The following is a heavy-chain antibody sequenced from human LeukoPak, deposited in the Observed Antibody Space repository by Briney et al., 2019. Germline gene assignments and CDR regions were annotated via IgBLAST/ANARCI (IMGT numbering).Heavy chain of an antibody. CDR2: ISSSSSYI. J-gene: IGHJ4*02. D-gene: IGHD6-19*01. Sequence: PGRSLRLSCAASGFTFSSYSMNSVRQPPGKGLEWVSSISSSSSYIYYADSVKGRFTISRDNAKNSLYLQMSSLRAEDTAVYYCAGDKHSSGLIDYWGQGTLVTVSS. CDR1: GFTFSSYS. V-gene: IGHV3-21*01. CDR3: AGDKHSSGLIDY.